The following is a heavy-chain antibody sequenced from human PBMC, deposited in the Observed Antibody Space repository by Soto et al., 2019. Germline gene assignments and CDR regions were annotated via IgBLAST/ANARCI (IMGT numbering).Heavy chain of an antibody. Sequence: LRLSCAASGFTFSSYAMSWVRQAPGKGLEWVSAVSGSGGSTYYADSVKGRFTISRDNSKNTLYLQMNSLRAEDTAVYYCAKDPIYGDYDLSFDYCGQGTLVTVSS. CDR1: GFTFSSYA. J-gene: IGHJ4*02. CDR2: VSGSGGST. D-gene: IGHD4-17*01. CDR3: AKDPIYGDYDLSFDY. V-gene: IGHV3-23*01.